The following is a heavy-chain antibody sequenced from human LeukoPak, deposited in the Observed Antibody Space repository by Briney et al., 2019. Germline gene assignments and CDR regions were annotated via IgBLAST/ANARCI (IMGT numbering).Heavy chain of an antibody. CDR2: IIPIFGTA. CDR3: ARGGYYGSGSSYYYYYYMDV. Sequence: GASVKVSCKASGGTFSSYAISWVRQAPGQGLEWMGGIIPIFGTANYAQKFQGRVTITTDESTSTAYMELSSLRSEDTAVYYCARGGYYGSGSSYYYYYYMDVWGKGTTVTVSS. CDR1: GGTFSSYA. J-gene: IGHJ6*03. V-gene: IGHV1-69*05. D-gene: IGHD3-10*01.